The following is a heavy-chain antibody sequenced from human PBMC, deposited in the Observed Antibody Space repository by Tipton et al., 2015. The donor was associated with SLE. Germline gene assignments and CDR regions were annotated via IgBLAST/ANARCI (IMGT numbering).Heavy chain of an antibody. Sequence: TLSLTCTVSGGSISSYYWSWIRQPPGKGLEWIGYIYYSGSTNYNPSLKSRVTISVDTSKNQFSLKLSSVTAADTAVYYCAGTYYDFWSGHRNYLDYWGQGTLVTVSS. J-gene: IGHJ4*02. D-gene: IGHD3-3*01. CDR2: IYYSGST. CDR3: AGTYYDFWSGHRNYLDY. V-gene: IGHV4-59*08. CDR1: GGSISSYY.